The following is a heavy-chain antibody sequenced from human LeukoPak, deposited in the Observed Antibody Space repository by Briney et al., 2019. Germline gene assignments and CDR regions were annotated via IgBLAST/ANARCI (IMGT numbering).Heavy chain of an antibody. V-gene: IGHV4-30-4*01. D-gene: IGHD4-17*01. CDR3: ARGWYFGDNQTPYFDR. CDR2: IYHSGNS. CDR1: GDSISSASFY. J-gene: IGHJ4*02. Sequence: PSETLSLTCTVSGDSISSASFYWIWIRQPPGEGLEWIGYIYHSGNSYYNPSLKSRTTISADTSKNHFSLQLSSVTAADTAVYYCARGWYFGDNQTPYFDRWGQGTLVTVSS.